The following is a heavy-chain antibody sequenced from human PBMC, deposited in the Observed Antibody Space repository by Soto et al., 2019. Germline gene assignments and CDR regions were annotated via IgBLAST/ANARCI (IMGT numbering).Heavy chain of an antibody. V-gene: IGHV4-39*01. J-gene: IGHJ5*02. CDR3: AAGADSSSWYVWFDP. CDR2: IYYSGST. D-gene: IGHD6-13*01. CDR1: GGSISSSSYY. Sequence: PSETLSLTCTVSGGSISSSSYYWGWIRQPPGKGLEWIGSIYYSGSTYYNPSLKSRVTISVDTSKNQFSLKLSSVTAADTAVYYCAAGADSSSWYVWFDPWGQGTLVTVSS.